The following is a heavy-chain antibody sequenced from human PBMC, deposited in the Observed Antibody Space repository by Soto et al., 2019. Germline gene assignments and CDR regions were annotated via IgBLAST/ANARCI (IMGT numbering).Heavy chain of an antibody. D-gene: IGHD6-13*01. Sequence: QVQLVESGGGVVQPGRSLRLSCAASGFTFSSYAMHWVRQAPGKGLEWVAVISYDGSNKYYADSVKGRFTISRDNSKNXLYLQMNSLRAEDTAVYYCAREAGEIAAAALDFDYWGQGTLVTVSS. J-gene: IGHJ4*02. CDR1: GFTFSSYA. CDR2: ISYDGSNK. V-gene: IGHV3-30-3*01. CDR3: AREAGEIAAAALDFDY.